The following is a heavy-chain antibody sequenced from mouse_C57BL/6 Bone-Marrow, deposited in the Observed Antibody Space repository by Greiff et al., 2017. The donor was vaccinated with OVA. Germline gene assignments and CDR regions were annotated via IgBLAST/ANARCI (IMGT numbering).Heavy chain of an antibody. D-gene: IGHD1-1*01. V-gene: IGHV1-9*01. CDR3: ARYSPYYYGSSYFYWYFDV. CDR2: ILPGSGST. CDR1: GYTFTGYW. Sequence: VKLVESGAELMKPGASVKLSCKATGYTFTGYWIEWVKQRPGHGLEWIGEILPGSGSTNYNEKFKGKATFTADTSSNTAYMQLSSLTTEDSAIYYCARYSPYYYGSSYFYWYFDVWGTGTTVTVSS. J-gene: IGHJ1*03.